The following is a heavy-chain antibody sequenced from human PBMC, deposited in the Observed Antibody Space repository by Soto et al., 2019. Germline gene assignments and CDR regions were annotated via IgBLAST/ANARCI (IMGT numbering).Heavy chain of an antibody. Sequence: ASVKVSCKASGGTFSSYAISWVRQAPGQGLEWMGGIIPIFGTANYAQKFQGRVTITADESTSTAYMELSSLRSEDTAVYYCARDPGFWSGYKNWFDPWGQGTLVTVSS. J-gene: IGHJ5*02. CDR1: GGTFSSYA. D-gene: IGHD3-3*01. CDR2: IIPIFGTA. CDR3: ARDPGFWSGYKNWFDP. V-gene: IGHV1-69*13.